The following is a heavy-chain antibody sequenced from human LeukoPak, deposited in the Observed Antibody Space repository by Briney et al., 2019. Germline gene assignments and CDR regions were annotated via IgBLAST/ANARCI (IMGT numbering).Heavy chain of an antibody. CDR1: GYTFTSYD. V-gene: IGHV1-8*01. Sequence: ASVKVSCKASGYTFTSYDINWVRQATGQGLEWMGWMNPNSGNTGYAQKFQGRVTMTRSTSISTAYMELSSLRSEDTAVYYCARGGKVSHYYVYYFDYWGQGTLVTVSS. J-gene: IGHJ4*02. CDR2: MNPNSGNT. D-gene: IGHD3-22*01. CDR3: ARGGKVSHYYVYYFDY.